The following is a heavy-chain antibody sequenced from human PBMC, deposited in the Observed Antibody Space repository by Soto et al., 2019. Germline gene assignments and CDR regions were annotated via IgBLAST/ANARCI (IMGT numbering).Heavy chain of an antibody. D-gene: IGHD1-26*01. V-gene: IGHV1-69*01. J-gene: IGHJ6*02. CDR2: IIPIFGTA. Sequence: QVQLVQSGAEVKKPGSSVKVSCKASGGTFSSYAISWVRQAPGQGLEWMGGIIPIFGTANYAQKFQGRVTITADESTSTAYMELSSLRSEDTAVYYCARVSVKIVGAHHHPCYYGMDVWGQGTTVTVSS. CDR1: GGTFSSYA. CDR3: ARVSVKIVGAHHHPCYYGMDV.